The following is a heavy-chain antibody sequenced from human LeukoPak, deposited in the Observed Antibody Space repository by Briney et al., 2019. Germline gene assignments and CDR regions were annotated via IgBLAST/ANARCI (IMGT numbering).Heavy chain of an antibody. D-gene: IGHD3-10*01. V-gene: IGHV4-30-4*08. J-gene: IGHJ6*02. CDR1: GGSISSSSYY. CDR2: IYYSGST. CDR3: ARDLRDYYGSGSYYGYYYYGMDV. Sequence: PSETLSLTCTVSGGSISSSSYYWGWIRQPPGKGLEWIGYIYYSGSTYYNPSLKSRVTISVDTSKNQFSLKLSSVTAADTAVYYCARDLRDYYGSGSYYGYYYYGMDVWGQGTTVTVSS.